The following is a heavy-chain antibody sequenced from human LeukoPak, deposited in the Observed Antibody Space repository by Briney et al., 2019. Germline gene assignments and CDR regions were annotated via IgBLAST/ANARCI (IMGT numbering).Heavy chain of an antibody. CDR3: ARGGGAIFVVPYDF. V-gene: IGHV4-4*07. CDR1: GGSISSYY. Sequence: SETLSLTCTVSGGSISSYYWSWIRQPAGKGLEWIGRFYTSESSNYNPSLKSRVTMSVDTSNNQFSLKLSSVTAADTAVYYCARGGGAIFVVPYDFWGQGTLVTVSS. J-gene: IGHJ4*02. CDR2: FYTSESS. D-gene: IGHD3-3*01.